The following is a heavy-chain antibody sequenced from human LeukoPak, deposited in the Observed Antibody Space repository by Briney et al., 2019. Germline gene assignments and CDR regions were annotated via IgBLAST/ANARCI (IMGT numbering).Heavy chain of an antibody. V-gene: IGHV3-74*01. CDR1: GFTFSRYW. J-gene: IGHJ4*02. D-gene: IGHD6-19*01. CDR3: AKVAGTTEFDY. CDR2: INSDGSST. Sequence: PGGSLRLSCAASGFTFSRYWMHWVRQAPGKGLVWVSHINSDGSSTSYADSVKGRFTISRDNAKNTLYLQMNSRRAEDTAVYYCAKVAGTTEFDYWGQGTLVTVSS.